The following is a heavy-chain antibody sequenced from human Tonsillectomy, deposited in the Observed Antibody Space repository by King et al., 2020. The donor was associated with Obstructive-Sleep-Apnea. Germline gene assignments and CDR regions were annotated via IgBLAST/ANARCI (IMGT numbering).Heavy chain of an antibody. V-gene: IGHV3-23*04. J-gene: IGHJ4*02. Sequence: VQLVESGGGLVQPGGSLTLSCAASGFTFRSYGMSWVRQAPGQGLEWVSSLSGSGGVTYYAGSVKGRFSVSGDFSKNMVYLQMSSLRVEDTAVYFCAGWLRSTMKTYRFDSWGPGTLVTVSS. D-gene: IGHD5-12*01. CDR1: GFTFRSYG. CDR2: LSGSGGVT. CDR3: AGWLRSTMKTYRFDS.